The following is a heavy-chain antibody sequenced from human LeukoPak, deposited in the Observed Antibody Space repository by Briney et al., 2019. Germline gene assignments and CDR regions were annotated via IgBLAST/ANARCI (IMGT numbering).Heavy chain of an antibody. Sequence: SETLSLTCSVSGGSISSSSYYWVWIRQPPGKGLEWIGSVYYSGNTYYSPSLKSRITISVDTSKNQFSLKLSSVTAADTAVYYCARTQFYLLVPAGHFDYWGQGTLVTVSS. D-gene: IGHD2-2*01. CDR1: GGSISSSSYY. J-gene: IGHJ4*02. V-gene: IGHV4-39*01. CDR3: ARTQFYLLVPAGHFDY. CDR2: VYYSGNT.